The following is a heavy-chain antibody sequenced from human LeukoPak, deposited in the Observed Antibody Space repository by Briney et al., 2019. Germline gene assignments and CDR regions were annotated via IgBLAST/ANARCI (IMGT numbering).Heavy chain of an antibody. CDR3: AREYSVVTFDY. Sequence: SETLSLTCAVYGGSFSGYYWSWIRQPPGKGLEWIGEINHSGSTNYNPSLKSRVTISVDTSKNQFSLKLSSVTAADTAVYYCAREYSVVTFDYWGQGTLVTVSS. J-gene: IGHJ4*02. V-gene: IGHV4-34*01. CDR1: GGSFSGYY. CDR2: INHSGST. D-gene: IGHD4-23*01.